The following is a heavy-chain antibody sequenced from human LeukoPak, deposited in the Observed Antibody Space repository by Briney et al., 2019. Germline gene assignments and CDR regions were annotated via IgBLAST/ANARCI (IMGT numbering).Heavy chain of an antibody. CDR2: INWNSGSI. CDR3: AKARGYNYDISGSLDY. Sequence: GRSLKLSCAASGFTFDDYAMHWVRQAPGKGLEWVSGINWNSGSIGYADSVKGRFTISRDNAKNPLYLQMNTLRAEDMALYYCAKARGYNYDISGSLDYWGQGTLVTVSS. V-gene: IGHV3-9*03. CDR1: GFTFDDYA. D-gene: IGHD3-22*01. J-gene: IGHJ4*02.